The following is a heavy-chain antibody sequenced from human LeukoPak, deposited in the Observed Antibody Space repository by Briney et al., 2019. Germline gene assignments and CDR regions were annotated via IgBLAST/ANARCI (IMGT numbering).Heavy chain of an antibody. Sequence: PGGSLRLSCAASGFTFSTFGMHWVRQSPGKGLEWVAFIRYDATNAYYGDSAKGRFTVSRDNSKNTLYLRMNSLRADDTAVYYCAKDGSWSCTDWGQGTLVTVSS. V-gene: IGHV3-30*02. CDR1: GFTFSTFG. J-gene: IGHJ4*02. CDR3: AKDGSWSCTD. D-gene: IGHD2-8*02. CDR2: IRYDATNA.